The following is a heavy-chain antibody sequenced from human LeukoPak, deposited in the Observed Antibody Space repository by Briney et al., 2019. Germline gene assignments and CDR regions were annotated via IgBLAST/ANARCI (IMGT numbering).Heavy chain of an antibody. J-gene: IGHJ4*02. CDR3: ARGRYYFDY. CDR1: GFTFSSYS. V-gene: IGHV3-48*01. CDR2: ITSSSSTI. Sequence: QSGESLRLSCAASGFTFSSYSMNWVRQAPGKGLEWVSYITSSSSTIYYADSVKGRFTISRDNAKNSLYLQMNSLRAEDTAVYYCARGRYYFDYWGQGTLVTVSS.